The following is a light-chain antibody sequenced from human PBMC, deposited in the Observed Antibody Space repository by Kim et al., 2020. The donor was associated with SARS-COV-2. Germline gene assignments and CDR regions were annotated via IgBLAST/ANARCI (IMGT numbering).Light chain of an antibody. CDR2: GAS. J-gene: IGKJ2*01. CDR3: QQYGTF. Sequence: TLSLSPGERATLSCRASQSVSSSYLAWYQQKPGQAPRLLMYGASSRATGIPDRFSGSGSGTDFALTISRLEPEDFAVYYCQQYGTFFGQGTKLEI. CDR1: QSVSSSY. V-gene: IGKV3-20*01.